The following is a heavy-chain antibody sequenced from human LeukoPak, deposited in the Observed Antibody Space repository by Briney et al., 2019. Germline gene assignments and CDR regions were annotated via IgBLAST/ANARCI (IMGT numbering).Heavy chain of an antibody. Sequence: PGGSLRLSCAASGVTLSTYAMSWARQAPGKGLEWVAVIWYDGSNKYYADSVKGRFTISRDNSKNTLYLQMNSLRAEDTAVYYCARDSELLPDYWGQGTLVTVSS. CDR2: IWYDGSNK. D-gene: IGHD1-26*01. V-gene: IGHV3-33*08. CDR3: ARDSELLPDY. CDR1: GVTLSTYA. J-gene: IGHJ4*02.